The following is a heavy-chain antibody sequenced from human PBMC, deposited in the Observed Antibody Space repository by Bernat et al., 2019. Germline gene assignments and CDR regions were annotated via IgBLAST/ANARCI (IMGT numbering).Heavy chain of an antibody. CDR3: ARGGVIDYYYMDV. Sequence: QVQLVESGGGVVQPGRSLRLSCAASGFTFSSYGMHWVRQAPGKGLEWVAVISYDGSNKYYADSVKGRFTISRDNSKNTLYLQMNSLRAEDTAVYYCARGGVIDYYYMDVWGKGTTVTVSS. CDR1: GFTFSSYG. D-gene: IGHD3-10*01. V-gene: IGHV3-30*03. CDR2: ISYDGSNK. J-gene: IGHJ6*03.